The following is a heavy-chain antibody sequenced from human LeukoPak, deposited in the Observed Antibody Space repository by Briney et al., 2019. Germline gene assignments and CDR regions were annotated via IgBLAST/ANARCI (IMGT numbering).Heavy chain of an antibody. D-gene: IGHD4-17*01. CDR1: GYTFINYD. V-gene: IGHV1-18*01. Sequence: ASVKVSCKASGYTFINYDIAWVRQAPGQGLEWMGWISVDNGHTNYAQKFQGRVTMTTDTSTSTAYMELRSLRSDDTAMYYCARSEYGEAVDYWGQGPLVTVSS. CDR2: ISVDNGHT. CDR3: ARSEYGEAVDY. J-gene: IGHJ4*02.